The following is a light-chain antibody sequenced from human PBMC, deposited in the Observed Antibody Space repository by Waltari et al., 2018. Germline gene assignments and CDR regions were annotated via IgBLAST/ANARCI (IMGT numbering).Light chain of an antibody. CDR1: QNINRR. CDR2: DAS. CDR3: QHYNGYPPWT. Sequence: DIQMTQSPSTLSASVGDRVTITCRATQNINRRLAWYQQKPRKAPKLLIHDASSLESGVPSRFSGSGSGTDFTLTISSLQPDDFATYYCQHYNGYPPWTFGQGTKVEFK. V-gene: IGKV1-5*01. J-gene: IGKJ1*01.